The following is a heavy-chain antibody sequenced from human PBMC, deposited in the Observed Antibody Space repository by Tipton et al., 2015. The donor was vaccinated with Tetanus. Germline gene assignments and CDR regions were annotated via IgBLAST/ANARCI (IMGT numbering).Heavy chain of an antibody. J-gene: IGHJ4*02. V-gene: IGHV3-30*18. CDR1: GFTFSSYG. D-gene: IGHD3-22*01. CDR2: ISYDGSNK. CDR3: ANGVYDYGSSGYYLLDY. Sequence: SLRLSCAASGFTFSSYGMHWVRQAPGKGLGWVEVISYDGSNKYYADSVKGRFTISRDNTKNTLYLQMNSLRAEDTAGYYCANGVYDYGSSGYYLLDYWGQGTLVTVSS.